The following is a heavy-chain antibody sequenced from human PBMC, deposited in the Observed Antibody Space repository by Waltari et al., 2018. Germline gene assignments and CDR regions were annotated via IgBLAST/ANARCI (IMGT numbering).Heavy chain of an antibody. CDR1: GYAFTRQY. CDR2: IHPNSGDT. CDR3: AKSRDGYNFFDY. V-gene: IGHV1-2*02. D-gene: IGHD5-12*01. J-gene: IGHJ4*02. Sequence: QVQLVQPGAEVKKPGASVKVSCKASGYAFTRQYIHWVRQAPGQGLEWMGWIHPNSGDTNYAQKFQGRVTMTGDTSINTAYIELSSLRSDDTAIYYCAKSRDGYNFFDYWGQGALVTVSS.